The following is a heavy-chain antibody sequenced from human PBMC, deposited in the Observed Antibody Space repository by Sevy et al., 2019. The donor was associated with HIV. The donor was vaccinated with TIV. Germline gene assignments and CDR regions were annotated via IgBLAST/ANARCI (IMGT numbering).Heavy chain of an antibody. CDR1: GFTFAKYS. Sequence: GGSLRLSCAASGFTFAKYSMSWVRQAPGKGLEWVSTFSFGCGRINYANSVKGRFTISRDDSKNPLFLQMNSLRAEDTATYFCAREGCTLPHDYWGQGTLVTVSS. D-gene: IGHD2-8*01. J-gene: IGHJ4*02. CDR3: AREGCTLPHDY. CDR2: FSFGCGRI. V-gene: IGHV3-23*01.